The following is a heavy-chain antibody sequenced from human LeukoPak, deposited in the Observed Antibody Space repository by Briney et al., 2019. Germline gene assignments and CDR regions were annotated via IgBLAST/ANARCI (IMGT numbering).Heavy chain of an antibody. CDR2: IHYSGST. D-gene: IGHD4-23*01. CDR1: GGSISSYY. J-gene: IGHJ6*02. CDR3: ARPANSPYYAMDV. V-gene: IGHV4-59*01. Sequence: PSETLSLTCTVSGGSISSYYWSWIRQPPGKGLEWIGYIHYSGSTNYNPSLKSRVTISIDTSKNQFSLKLSSVTAAATAVYYCARPANSPYYAMDVWGQGTTVTVSS.